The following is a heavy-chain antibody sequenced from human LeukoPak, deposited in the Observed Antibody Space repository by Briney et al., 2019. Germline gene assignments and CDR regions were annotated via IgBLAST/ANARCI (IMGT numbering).Heavy chain of an antibody. CDR1: GGTFSSYA. CDR2: IIPIFGTA. V-gene: IGHV1-69*05. J-gene: IGHJ3*02. Sequence: EASVKVSCKASGGTFSSYAISWVRQAPGQGLEWMGGIIPIFGTANYAQKFQGRVTITTDESTSTAYMELSSLRSEDTAVYYCARELRWLQLNSAFDIWGQGTMVTVSS. CDR3: ARELRWLQLNSAFDI. D-gene: IGHD5-24*01.